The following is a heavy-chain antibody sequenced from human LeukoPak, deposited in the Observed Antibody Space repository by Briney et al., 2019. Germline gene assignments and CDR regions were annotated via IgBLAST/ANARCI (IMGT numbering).Heavy chain of an antibody. CDR3: ARDSSGSYRRPPYYYYYYMDV. Sequence: SVKVSCKASGGTFSSYAISWVRQTPGQGLEWMGGIIPIFGTANYAQKFQGRVTITADKSTSTAYMELRSLRSDDTAVYYCARDSSGSYRRPPYYYYYYMDVWGKGTTVTISS. D-gene: IGHD1-26*01. V-gene: IGHV1-69*06. CDR2: IIPIFGTA. CDR1: GGTFSSYA. J-gene: IGHJ6*03.